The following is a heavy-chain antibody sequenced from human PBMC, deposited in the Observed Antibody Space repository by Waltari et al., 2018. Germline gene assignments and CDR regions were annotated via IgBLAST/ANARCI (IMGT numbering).Heavy chain of an antibody. CDR2: IDSSGST. Sequence: QVQLQESGPGLVKPSQTLSLTCTVYGASVGSGNYFWPWIRQPAGKGLEWIGHIDSSGSTTYNSSLKSRAIISLDTSKNQFSLTLNSVTAADTAVYFCARDPWFDSWGQGTLVIVSS. V-gene: IGHV4-61*09. J-gene: IGHJ5*01. CDR3: ARDPWFDS. CDR1: GASVGSGNYF.